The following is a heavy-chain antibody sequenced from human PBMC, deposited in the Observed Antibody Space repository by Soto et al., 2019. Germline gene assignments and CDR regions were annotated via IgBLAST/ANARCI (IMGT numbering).Heavy chain of an antibody. Sequence: DVKLVESGGGMVQPGDSLRLSCEVSGFIFSMYSMSWVRQTPGKGLEWVAKIPQDGVDGHYADAVKGRFTISRDNGKNSLYLQMNNLRAEDTAVYYCARDHLILPAHDFFYGSDVWGRAATVTVSS. J-gene: IGHJ6*02. D-gene: IGHD2-21*02. CDR2: IPQDGVDG. CDR1: GFIFSMYS. CDR3: ARDHLILPAHDFFYGSDV. V-gene: IGHV3-7*03.